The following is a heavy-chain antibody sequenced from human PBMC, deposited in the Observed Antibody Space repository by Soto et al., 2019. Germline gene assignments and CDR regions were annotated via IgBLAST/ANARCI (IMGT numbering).Heavy chain of an antibody. CDR1: GFTFTSYS. D-gene: IGHD3-16*01. Sequence: VGSLRLSCAVSGFTFTSYSMSWVRQAPGEGLEWVANIQQDGSEKYYVDSVKGRFTISRDNAKNSLYLQMNSLRAEDTAVYYCARGGPDLATIGSFDYWGQGTLVTVSS. CDR3: ARGGPDLATIGSFDY. J-gene: IGHJ4*02. CDR2: IQQDGSEK. V-gene: IGHV3-7*03.